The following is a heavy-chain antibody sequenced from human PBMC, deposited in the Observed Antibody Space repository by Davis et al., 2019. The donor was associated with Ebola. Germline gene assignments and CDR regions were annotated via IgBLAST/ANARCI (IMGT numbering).Heavy chain of an antibody. J-gene: IGHJ4*02. CDR2: IRGST. Sequence: GESLKISCAASGFTFSSYAMTWVRQAPGKGLEWVSAIRGSTYYADSVKGRFTISRDNSKNTLYLQMNSLRAEDTAVYYCAKVLRFLEWGYDYWGQGTLVTVSS. CDR3: AKVLRFLEWGYDY. D-gene: IGHD3-3*01. V-gene: IGHV3-23*01. CDR1: GFTFSSYA.